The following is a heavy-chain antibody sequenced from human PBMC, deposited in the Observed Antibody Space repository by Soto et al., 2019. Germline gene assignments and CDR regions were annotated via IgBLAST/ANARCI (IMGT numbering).Heavy chain of an antibody. CDR2: MNPNSGDT. Sequence: QVQLVQSGAEVKKPGASVKVSCKASGYTFSTYDINWVRQAPGQGLEWMGWMNPNSGDTGYAQKFLGRVTMTRDSSIRTVYMELSSLSSEDTAVYYCARVNYYGSGSYEDFFYCYGLDVWGQGTTVTVSS. J-gene: IGHJ6*02. V-gene: IGHV1-8*01. D-gene: IGHD3-10*01. CDR1: GYTFSTYD. CDR3: ARVNYYGSGSYEDFFYCYGLDV.